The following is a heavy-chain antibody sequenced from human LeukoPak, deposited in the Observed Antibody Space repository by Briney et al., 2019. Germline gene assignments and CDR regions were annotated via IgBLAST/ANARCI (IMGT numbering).Heavy chain of an antibody. D-gene: IGHD2-15*01. V-gene: IGHV4-39*01. Sequence: SETLSLTCTVSGGSISSSSYYWGWIRQPPGKGLDWIGTIYYGGSTYYNQSLKSRVTISVDTSKNQFSLKLSSVTAADTAVYYCAVQTEASVLPDPAFDIWGQGTMVTVSS. CDR3: AVQTEASVLPDPAFDI. J-gene: IGHJ3*02. CDR1: GGSISSSSYY. CDR2: IYYGGST.